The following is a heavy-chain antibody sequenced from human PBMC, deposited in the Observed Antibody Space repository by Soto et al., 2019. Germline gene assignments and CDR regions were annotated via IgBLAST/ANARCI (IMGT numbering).Heavy chain of an antibody. J-gene: IGHJ4*02. D-gene: IGHD3-22*01. CDR1: GGSISSGGYY. CDR3: ARVITADSSGDGGYFDY. V-gene: IGHV4-31*03. CDR2: IYYSGST. Sequence: QVQLQESGPGLVKPSQTLSLTCTVSGGSISSGGYYWSWIRQHPGKGLEWIGYIYYSGSTYYNPSLRSRVTISVDTSKNQFSLKLSSVTAADTAVYYCARVITADSSGDGGYFDYWGQGTLVTVSS.